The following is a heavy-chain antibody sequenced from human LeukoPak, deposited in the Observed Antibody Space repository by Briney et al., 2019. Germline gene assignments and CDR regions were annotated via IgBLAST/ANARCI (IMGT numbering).Heavy chain of an antibody. CDR2: VWYDGSDK. D-gene: IGHD3-22*01. J-gene: IGHJ4*02. V-gene: IGHV3-33*01. CDR3: TRGRHDSSGYYLDY. CDR1: GFTISSTG. Sequence: GGSLRLSCAASGFTISSTGMHWVRQAPGKGLEWVALVWYDGSDKYYADSVKGRITISRDNSKNTVYLQFNSLRAEDTAVYYCTRGRHDSSGYYLDYWGQGILVTVSS.